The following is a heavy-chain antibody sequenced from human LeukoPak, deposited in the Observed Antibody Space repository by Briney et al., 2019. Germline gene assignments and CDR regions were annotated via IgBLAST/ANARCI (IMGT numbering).Heavy chain of an antibody. D-gene: IGHD1-1*01. Sequence: XSVRVSCKTSGYTFTNLDINWLRQAPGQGLEWMGWMSPNSGDTGYAQKFQGRVSMTRDTSISTAYMELSSLRSEDTAVYYCASNPPNTGDFYYWGLGSLVTVSS. CDR1: GYTFTNLD. J-gene: IGHJ4*02. CDR3: ASNPPNTGDFYY. V-gene: IGHV1-8*01. CDR2: MSPNSGDT.